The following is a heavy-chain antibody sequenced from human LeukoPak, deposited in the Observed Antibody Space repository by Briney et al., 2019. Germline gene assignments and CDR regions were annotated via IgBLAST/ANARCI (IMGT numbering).Heavy chain of an antibody. CDR2: IKQDGSEK. J-gene: IGHJ3*02. Sequence: GGSLRLSCAASGFTFSNAWMSWVRQAPGKGLEWVANIKQDGSEKYYVDSVKVRFTISRDNAKNSLYLQMNSLRAEDTAVYYCAREGLDTAMVDAFDIWGQGTMVTVSS. CDR1: GFTFSNAW. D-gene: IGHD5-18*01. V-gene: IGHV3-7*01. CDR3: AREGLDTAMVDAFDI.